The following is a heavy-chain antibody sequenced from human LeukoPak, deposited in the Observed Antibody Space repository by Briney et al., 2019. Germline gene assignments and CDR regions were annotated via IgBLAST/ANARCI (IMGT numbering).Heavy chain of an antibody. Sequence: GRSLRLSCAASGFTFSTYAMYWVRQAPGKGLEWVTVIWYDGSNKYHADSVKGRFTISRDNSKNTLYLQMNSLRADDTAVYYCARGAYCSGGRCPGAFDIWGQGTMVTVSS. V-gene: IGHV3-33*01. CDR2: IWYDGSNK. J-gene: IGHJ3*02. CDR1: GFTFSTYA. D-gene: IGHD2-15*01. CDR3: ARGAYCSGGRCPGAFDI.